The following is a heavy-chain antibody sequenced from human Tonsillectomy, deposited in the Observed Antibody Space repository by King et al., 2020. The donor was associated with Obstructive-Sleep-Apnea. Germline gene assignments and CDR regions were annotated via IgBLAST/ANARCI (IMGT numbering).Heavy chain of an antibody. CDR1: GGSISSYY. CDR2: IYYSGST. J-gene: IGHJ4*01. Sequence: QLQESGPGLVKPSETLSLTCTVSGGSISSYYWSWIRQPPGKGLEWIGYIYYSGSTNYNPSLKSRVTISVDTSKNQFSLKLSSVTAADTAVYYCARDKGSSXXAALDYWGXGTLVTVSX. CDR3: ARDKGSSXXAALDY. V-gene: IGHV4-59*01. D-gene: IGHD6-13*01.